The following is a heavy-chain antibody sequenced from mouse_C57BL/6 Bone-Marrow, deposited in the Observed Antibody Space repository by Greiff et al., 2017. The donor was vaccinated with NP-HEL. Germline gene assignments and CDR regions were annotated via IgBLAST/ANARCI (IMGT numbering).Heavy chain of an antibody. V-gene: IGHV5-16*01. Sequence: EVKLVESEGGLVQPGSSMKLSCTASGFTFSDYYMAWVRQVPEKGLEWVANINYDGSSTYYLDSLKSRFIISRDNAKNILYLQMSSLKSEDTATYYCARDNWYFDVWSTGTTVTVSS. CDR1: GFTFSDYY. J-gene: IGHJ1*03. CDR3: ARDNWYFDV. CDR2: INYDGSST.